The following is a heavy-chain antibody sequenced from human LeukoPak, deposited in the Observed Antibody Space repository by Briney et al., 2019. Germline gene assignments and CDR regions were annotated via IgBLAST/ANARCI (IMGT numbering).Heavy chain of an antibody. D-gene: IGHD3-10*01. Sequence: GGSLRLSCAASGFTFSSYCMNWVRQAPGKGLEWVSYISSSSSNIYYADSVKGRFTISRDNAKNSLYLQMNSLRAEDTAVYYCASNALWFGELSYGMDVWGQGTTVTVSS. J-gene: IGHJ6*02. CDR3: ASNALWFGELSYGMDV. V-gene: IGHV3-48*04. CDR1: GFTFSSYC. CDR2: ISSSSSNI.